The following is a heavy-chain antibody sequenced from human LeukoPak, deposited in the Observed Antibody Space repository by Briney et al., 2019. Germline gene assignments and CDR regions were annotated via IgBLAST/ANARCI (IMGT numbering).Heavy chain of an antibody. CDR3: AREPPITMISYIDV. Sequence: IIPIFRTANYAQKFDRRVTITTDESTSTASIELSSLSSEDTAVYYCAREPPITMISYIDVWGKGTTVTVSS. CDR2: IIPIFRTA. V-gene: IGHV1-69*05. D-gene: IGHD3-22*01. J-gene: IGHJ6*03.